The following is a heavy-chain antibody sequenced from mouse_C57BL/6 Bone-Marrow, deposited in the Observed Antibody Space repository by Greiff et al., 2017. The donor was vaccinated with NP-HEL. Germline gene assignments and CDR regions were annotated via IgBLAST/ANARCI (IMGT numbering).Heavy chain of an antibody. V-gene: IGHV14-2*01. CDR1: GFNIKDYY. CDR3: ASSYDVYSWFAY. D-gene: IGHD2-3*01. J-gene: IGHJ3*01. Sequence: EVQLQQSGAELVKPGASVKLSCTASGFNIKDYYMHWVKHRTEHVLEWIGRIDPEDGETKYAPKFQGKATITADTSSNTAYLQLSSLTSEDTAVYYCASSYDVYSWFAYWGQGTLVTVSA. CDR2: IDPEDGET.